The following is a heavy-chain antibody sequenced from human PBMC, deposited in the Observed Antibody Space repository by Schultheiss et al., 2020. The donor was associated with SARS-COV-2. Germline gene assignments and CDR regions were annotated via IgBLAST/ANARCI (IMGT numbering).Heavy chain of an antibody. CDR1: GGSISSYY. D-gene: IGHD3-22*01. V-gene: IGHV4-59*01. J-gene: IGHJ4*02. CDR3: ARGDSSGYYFGFMNY. CDR2: IFYSGST. Sequence: GSLRLSCTVSGGSISSYYWSWIRQPPGKGLEWIGYIFYSGSTNYNPSLKSRVTISVDTSKNQFSLKLSSVTAADTAVYYCARGDSSGYYFGFMNYWGQGTLVTGSS.